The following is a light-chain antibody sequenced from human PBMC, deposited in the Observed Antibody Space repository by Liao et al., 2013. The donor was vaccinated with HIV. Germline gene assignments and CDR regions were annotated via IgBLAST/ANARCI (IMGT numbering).Light chain of an antibody. V-gene: IGLV3-25*03. CDR3: QSLDNSGAVV. J-gene: IGLJ3*02. Sequence: SYELTQSPSMSVSPGQTARITCSGDVLAKQYGYWYQQKPGQAPVLMIFKGTERPSGIPERFSGSTSGTRVTLTISGVQAGDEADYFCQSLDNSGAVVFGGGTKLTV. CDR2: KGT. CDR1: VLAKQY.